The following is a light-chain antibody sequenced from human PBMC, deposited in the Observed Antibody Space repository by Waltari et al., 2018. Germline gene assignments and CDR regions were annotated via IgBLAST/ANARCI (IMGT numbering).Light chain of an antibody. J-gene: IGLJ2*01. CDR1: NSNIGRNY. CDR2: SNN. CDR3: ASWDDGLSGLI. V-gene: IGLV1-47*02. Sequence: QSVVTQPPSASGTPGQSVTIPCSGTNSNIGRNYVYWYQQFPGMAPKLLLYSNNRRPSGVPDRFSGSKSGTSASLAINGLRSEDEAHYYCASWDDGLSGLIFGGGTELTV.